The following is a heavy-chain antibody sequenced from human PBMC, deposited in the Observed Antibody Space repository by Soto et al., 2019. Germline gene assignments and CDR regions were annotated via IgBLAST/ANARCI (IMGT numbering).Heavy chain of an antibody. V-gene: IGHV3-23*01. J-gene: IGHJ4*02. CDR3: AMDAPGVYPFDY. D-gene: IGHD7-27*01. Sequence: EVQLLESGGGLVQPGGSLRLSCEASGFTFNNYAMSWVRQAPGKGLEWISVIISSGDTYYANSVKGRFTTSRDNSKNTLYLQMNSLRAEDTAIYYCAMDAPGVYPFDYWGQGNLVTVSS. CDR2: IISSGDT. CDR1: GFTFNNYA.